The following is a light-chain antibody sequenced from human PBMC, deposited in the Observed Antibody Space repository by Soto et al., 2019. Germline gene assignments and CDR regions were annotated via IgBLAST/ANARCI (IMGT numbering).Light chain of an antibody. CDR1: QSVDSSF. CDR3: RQYVSPVT. J-gene: IGKJ1*01. Sequence: EIVLTQSPGSLSLSPGERGTLSCRASQSVDSSFFAWYQQKPDQAPRLLIYGASNRATGIPDRFSGSGSGTDSTLTISRLEPEAFAVYYCRQYVSPVTFGQGTKVESK. CDR2: GAS. V-gene: IGKV3-20*01.